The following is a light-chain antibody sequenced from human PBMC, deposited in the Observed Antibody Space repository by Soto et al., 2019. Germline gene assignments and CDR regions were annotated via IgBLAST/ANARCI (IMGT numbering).Light chain of an antibody. CDR3: YQYNNCPCN. CDR1: QSVNSN. J-gene: IGKJ3*01. Sequence: ELVMTQSPVTLSVSPGERATLSCRASQSVNSNLAWYQQKHGQAPRLLIYGASTRATGIPASFIGNGSGTEFTLTARRLRPEDFAVYYSYQYNNCPCNVGPVTNVD. CDR2: GAS. V-gene: IGKV3-15*01.